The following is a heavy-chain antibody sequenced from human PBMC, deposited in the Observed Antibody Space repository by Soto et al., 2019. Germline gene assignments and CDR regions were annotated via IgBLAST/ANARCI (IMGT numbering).Heavy chain of an antibody. CDR3: ARGLSGYYGFDY. CDR1: GFTFSSYW. Sequence: EVQLVESGGGLFEFGGSLRLSCAASGFTFSSYWMHWVRQVPGKGLVWVSRIKGDGTNTGYADSVKGRFTISRDNVKNTLYLQLNSLRAEDTAVYYCARGLSGYYGFDYWGQGTLVTVSS. D-gene: IGHD5-12*01. J-gene: IGHJ4*02. CDR2: IKGDGTNT. V-gene: IGHV3-74*01.